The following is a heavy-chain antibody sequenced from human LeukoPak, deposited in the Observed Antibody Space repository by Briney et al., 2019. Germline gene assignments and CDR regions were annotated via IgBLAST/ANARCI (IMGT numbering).Heavy chain of an antibody. CDR1: GFTFSSYG. CDR3: AKATCTGGNCYRGGFDY. CDR2: ISYDGSNK. J-gene: IGHJ4*02. D-gene: IGHD2-15*01. V-gene: IGHV3-30*18. Sequence: GGSLRLSCAASGFTFSSYGMHWVRQAPGKGLEWVAVISYDGSNKYYADSVKGRFTISRDNSRNTVYLQMNSLRAEDTAVYYCAKATCTGGNCYRGGFDYWGQGTLVTVSS.